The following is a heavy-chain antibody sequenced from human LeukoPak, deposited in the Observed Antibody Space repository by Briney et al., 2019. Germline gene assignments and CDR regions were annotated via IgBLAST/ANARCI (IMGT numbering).Heavy chain of an antibody. V-gene: IGHV4-59*01. D-gene: IGHD3-3*01. Sequence: SETLSLTCTVSGGSISSYYWSWIRQPPGKGLEWIGYIYYSGSTNYNPSLKSRVTISVDTSKNQFSLKLSSVTAADTAVYYCARDKRITIFGVVDNWFDPWGQGTLVTVSS. CDR3: ARDKRITIFGVVDNWFDP. CDR2: IYYSGST. CDR1: GGSISSYY. J-gene: IGHJ5*02.